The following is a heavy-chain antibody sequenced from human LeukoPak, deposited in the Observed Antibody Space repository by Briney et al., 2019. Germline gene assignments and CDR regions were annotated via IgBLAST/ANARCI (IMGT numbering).Heavy chain of an antibody. D-gene: IGHD1-26*01. CDR1: GLPFISYG. J-gene: IGHJ4*02. V-gene: IGHV3-7*01. CDR2: IKQDGSEK. Sequence: GGSLRRPCAALGLPFISYGWSWVLQAPGKGLEWVANIKQDGSEKYYVDSVKGRFTISRDNTKSTVYLQMNSLRPEDTAVYYCGTLGVMWEVDYWGQGALVTVSS. CDR3: GTLGVMWEVDY.